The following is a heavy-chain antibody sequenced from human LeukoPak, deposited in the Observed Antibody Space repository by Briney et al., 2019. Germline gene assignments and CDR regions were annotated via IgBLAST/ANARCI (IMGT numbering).Heavy chain of an antibody. CDR2: IKQDGSEK. Sequence: GGSLRLSCAASGFTFISYWMSWVRQAPGKGLEWVANIKQDGSEKYYVDSVKGRFTISRDNAKNSLYLQMNSLRAEDTAVYYCARDEDDYSNYWGQGTLVTVSS. CDR1: GFTFISYW. V-gene: IGHV3-7*01. J-gene: IGHJ4*02. CDR3: ARDEDDYSNY. D-gene: IGHD4-11*01.